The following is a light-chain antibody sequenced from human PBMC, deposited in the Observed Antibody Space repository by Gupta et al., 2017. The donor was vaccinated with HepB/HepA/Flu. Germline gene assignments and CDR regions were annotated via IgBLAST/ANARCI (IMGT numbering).Light chain of an antibody. V-gene: IGLV1-47*01. CDR2: RNN. CDR1: SSNIGTSF. CDR3: AAWDVSLSGVV. J-gene: IGLJ2*01. Sequence: QSVLTQPPSAAGPPGQRVPISCSGGSSNIGTSFVYWYQQLPGTAPKLLIYRNNERPSGVPDRFSGSKSGTSASLAISGLRSEDEADYYCAAWDVSLSGVVFGGGTKLTVL.